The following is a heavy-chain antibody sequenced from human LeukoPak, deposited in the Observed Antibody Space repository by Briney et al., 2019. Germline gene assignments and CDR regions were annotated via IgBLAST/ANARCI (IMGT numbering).Heavy chain of an antibody. J-gene: IGHJ4*02. Sequence: PSETLSLTCAVSGVSFDDYYWSWVRQTPGKGLERIGEINHSGYTNDNPSLKSRVTLSIDTSRKQFSLNLRSVTVADAGTYYCTRMTTGHDYWGQGTLVTVSS. D-gene: IGHD4-17*01. V-gene: IGHV4-34*01. CDR3: TRMTTGHDY. CDR2: INHSGYT. CDR1: GVSFDDYY.